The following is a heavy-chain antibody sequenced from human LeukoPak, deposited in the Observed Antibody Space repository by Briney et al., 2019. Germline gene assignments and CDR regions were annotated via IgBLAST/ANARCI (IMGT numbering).Heavy chain of an antibody. V-gene: IGHV3-53*01. CDR3: ARGGGAYCGGDCNRTLDY. J-gene: IGHJ4*02. Sequence: GGSLRLSCAASGIIVSNDYMSWVRQAPGKGLEWVSVIYSGGNTYYTDSVKGRFTISRDNSRNTLYLQMDSLRVEDTAIYYCARGGGAYCGGDCNRTLDYWGQGILVTVSS. CDR1: GIIVSNDY. CDR2: IYSGGNT. D-gene: IGHD2-21*02.